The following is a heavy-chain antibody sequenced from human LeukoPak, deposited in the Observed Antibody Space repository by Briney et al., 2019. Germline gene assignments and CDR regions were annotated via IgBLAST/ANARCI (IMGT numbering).Heavy chain of an antibody. J-gene: IGHJ5*02. D-gene: IGHD6-6*01. V-gene: IGHV3-48*02. Sequence: GRSLRLSCTASGFTFSTYDMAWVRQAPGKGLEWLSYLTNSSKINSADSVKGRFTISRDNAKNSLYLQMISLTDEDTAVYYCARSANPGVHDFDPWGQGTLVTVSS. CDR2: LTNSSKI. CDR1: GFTFSTYD. CDR3: ARSANPGVHDFDP.